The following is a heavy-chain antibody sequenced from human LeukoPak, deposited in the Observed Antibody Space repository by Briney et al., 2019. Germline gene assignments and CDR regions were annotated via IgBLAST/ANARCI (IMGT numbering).Heavy chain of an antibody. CDR3: ASSSGYYYVSFDY. CDR2: IKQDGSEK. D-gene: IGHD3-22*01. J-gene: IGHJ4*02. V-gene: IGHV3-7*01. CDR1: GFTFSSYW. Sequence: GGSLRLSCAASGFTFSSYWMSWVRQAPGKGLEWVANIKQDGSEKYYVDSVKGRFTISRDNAKNSLYLQMNSLRAEDTAVYYCASSSGYYYVSFDYWGQGTLVTVSS.